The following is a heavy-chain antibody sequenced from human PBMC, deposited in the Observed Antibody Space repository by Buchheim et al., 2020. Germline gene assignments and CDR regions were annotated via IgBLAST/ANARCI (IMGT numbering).Heavy chain of an antibody. D-gene: IGHD6-6*01. Sequence: EVQLVQSGAEVKKPGESLRISCKGSGYSFTSYWISWVRQMPGKGLEWMGRIDPSDSYTNYSPSFQGHVTISADKSIRTAYPQWSSLKASDTAMYYCARTPSSSPNYYYYYGMDVWGQGTT. J-gene: IGHJ6*02. V-gene: IGHV5-10-1*01. CDR1: GYSFTSYW. CDR2: IDPSDSYT. CDR3: ARTPSSSPNYYYYYGMDV.